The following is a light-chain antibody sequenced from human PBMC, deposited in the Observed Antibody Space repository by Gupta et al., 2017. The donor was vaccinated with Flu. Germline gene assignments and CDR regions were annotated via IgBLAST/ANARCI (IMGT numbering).Light chain of an antibody. CDR3: CSYAGSYTLV. V-gene: IGLV2-11*03. Sequence: SVTISCTGTSSDVGGYNYVSWYQQHPGKAPKLMIYDVTKRPSGVPDHFSGSKSGNTASLTISGLQAEDEADYYCCSYAGSYTLVFGGGTKLTVL. J-gene: IGLJ2*01. CDR2: DVT. CDR1: SSDVGGYNY.